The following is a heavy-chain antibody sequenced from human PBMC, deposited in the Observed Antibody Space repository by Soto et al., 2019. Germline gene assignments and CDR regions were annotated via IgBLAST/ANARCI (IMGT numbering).Heavy chain of an antibody. CDR1: GYTFTGYF. V-gene: IGHV1-2*02. Sequence: QVQLVQSGAEVKKPGASVKVSCKASGYTFTGYFMHRVRQAPGQGLEWMGWINPHSCDTKYAQKVQGRVTMTRDASISPAHMEPRRLRSDDTAVYYCARSHLAALIDIWGQGTLVTVSS. D-gene: IGHD6-13*01. CDR2: INPHSCDT. J-gene: IGHJ4*02. CDR3: ARSHLAALIDI.